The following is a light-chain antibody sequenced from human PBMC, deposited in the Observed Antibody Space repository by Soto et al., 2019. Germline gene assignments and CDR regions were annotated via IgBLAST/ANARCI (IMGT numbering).Light chain of an antibody. CDR3: CSYAGNRIFV. J-gene: IGLJ2*01. V-gene: IGLV2-23*02. CDR1: SSDVGGYNY. CDR2: EVS. Sequence: QSALTQPASVSGSPGQSITISCTGTSSDVGGYNYVSWYQQHPGKAPKLMIYEVSNRPSGVSNRFSGSKSGNTAALTISGLRAEDESNYHCCSYAGNRIFVFGGGTKLTVL.